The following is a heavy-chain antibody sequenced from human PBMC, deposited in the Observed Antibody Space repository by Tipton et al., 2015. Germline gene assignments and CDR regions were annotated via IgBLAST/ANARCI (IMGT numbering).Heavy chain of an antibody. D-gene: IGHD5-24*01. CDR3: ARDLEHGMDV. Sequence: TLSLTCAVSAYSISSDYYWGWIRQPPGKGLEWIGSISHSGNTYYNPSLKSRVTISVDTPKNQFSLTLNSVAAADTAVYYCARDLEHGMDVWGHGTTVTVSS. J-gene: IGHJ6*02. V-gene: IGHV4-38-2*02. CDR1: AYSISSDYY. CDR2: ISHSGNT.